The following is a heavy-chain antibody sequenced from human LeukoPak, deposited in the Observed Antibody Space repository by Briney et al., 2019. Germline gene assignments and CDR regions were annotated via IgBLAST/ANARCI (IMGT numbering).Heavy chain of an antibody. CDR2: ISGSSSYI. J-gene: IGHJ4*02. CDR1: GFTFSSYA. CDR3: ARVLGASEDYLWGSFRF. Sequence: GGSLRLSCAASGFTFSSYAMHWVRQAPGKGLEWVSSISGSSSYIHYADSVKGRFTISRDNAKNSVYLQMNSLRAEDTALYYCARVLGASEDYLWGSFRFWGQGTLVTVSS. D-gene: IGHD3-16*02. V-gene: IGHV3-21*06.